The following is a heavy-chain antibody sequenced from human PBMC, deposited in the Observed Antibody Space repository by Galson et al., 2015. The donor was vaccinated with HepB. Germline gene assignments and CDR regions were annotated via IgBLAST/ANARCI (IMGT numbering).Heavy chain of an antibody. CDR2: IDNSDTNI. CDR1: GFTFSVYH. J-gene: IGHJ6*02. D-gene: IGHD4-11*01. V-gene: IGHV3-48*03. Sequence: SLRLSCAASGFTFSVYHMNWVRQAPGKGLEWVSYIDNSDTNIYYADSVKGRFTISRDNAKNSLYLQMNSLRAEDTAVYYCARDATTVTTNYYYGLDVWGQGTTVTVSS. CDR3: ARDATTVTTNYYYGLDV.